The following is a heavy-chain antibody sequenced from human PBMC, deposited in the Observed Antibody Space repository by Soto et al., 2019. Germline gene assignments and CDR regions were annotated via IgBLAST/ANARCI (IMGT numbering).Heavy chain of an antibody. D-gene: IGHD6-13*01. CDR2: ISYDGSNK. Sequence: GGLLRVPRGGVWVNFSAFSIQRVLQAPGKGLEWVAVISYDGSNKYYADSVKGRFTISRDNSKNTLYLQMNSLRAEDTAVYYCANSAAPSLRAPFDYWGQGTLVTVSS. CDR3: ANSAAPSLRAPFDY. V-gene: IGHV3-30*18. CDR1: WVNFSAFS. J-gene: IGHJ4*02.